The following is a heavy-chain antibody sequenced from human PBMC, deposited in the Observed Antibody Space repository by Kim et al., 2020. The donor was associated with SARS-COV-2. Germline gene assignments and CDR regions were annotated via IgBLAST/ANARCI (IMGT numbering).Heavy chain of an antibody. CDR2: EGQTT. J-gene: IGHJ6*02. Sequence: EGQTTDHAAPVKGRFTISRDDSTNTVYLQMNSLITEDTAVYYCPTDPRHWGQGTTVTVSS. CDR3: PTDPRH. V-gene: IGHV3-15*01.